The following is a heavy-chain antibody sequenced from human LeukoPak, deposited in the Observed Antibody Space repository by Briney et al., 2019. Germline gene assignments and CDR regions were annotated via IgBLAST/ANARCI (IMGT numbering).Heavy chain of an antibody. D-gene: IGHD1-1*01. J-gene: IGHJ3*02. CDR2: ISSSSSTI. CDR1: GFTFSSYS. CDR3: AKELIIQPTGTVAFDI. V-gene: IGHV3-48*01. Sequence: QTGGSLRLSCAASGFTFSSYSMNWVRQAPGKGLEWVSYISSSSSTIYYADSVKGRFTVSRDNAGNSLYLQMNSLRAEDTAVYFCAKELIIQPTGTVAFDIWGQGTKVTVSS.